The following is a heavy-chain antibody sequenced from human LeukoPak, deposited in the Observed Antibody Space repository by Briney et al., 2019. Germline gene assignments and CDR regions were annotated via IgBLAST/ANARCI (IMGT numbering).Heavy chain of an antibody. Sequence: GGSLRLSCVVSGLSFSNYWMSWVRQAPGKGLEWVANIKQDGSEQYYVAPVKGRFTISRDNAKDSVYLQMNSLRVEDTAVYFCASGSGWVFDYWGHGTLVTVSS. J-gene: IGHJ4*01. V-gene: IGHV3-7*01. CDR1: GLSFSNYW. D-gene: IGHD6-19*01. CDR3: ASGSGWVFDY. CDR2: IKQDGSEQ.